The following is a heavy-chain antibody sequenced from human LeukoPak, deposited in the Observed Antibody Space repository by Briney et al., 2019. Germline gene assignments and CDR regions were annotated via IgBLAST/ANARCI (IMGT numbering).Heavy chain of an antibody. CDR3: ARDGLYCSSTSCYLYYFDY. J-gene: IGHJ4*02. CDR1: GYTFTGYY. CDR2: INPNSGGT. V-gene: IGHV1-2*02. Sequence: ASVKVSCKXSGYTFTGYYMHWVRQAPGQGLEGMGWINPNSGGTNYSQKFQGRVTMTRDTSISTAYMELSRLRSDDTAVYYCARDGLYCSSTSCYLYYFDYWGQGTLVTVSS. D-gene: IGHD2-2*01.